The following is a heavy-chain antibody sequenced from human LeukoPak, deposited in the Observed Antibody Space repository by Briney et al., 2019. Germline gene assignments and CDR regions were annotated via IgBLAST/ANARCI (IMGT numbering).Heavy chain of an antibody. CDR2: FDPEDAET. D-gene: IGHD4-23*01. V-gene: IGHV1-24*01. J-gene: IGHJ4*02. CDR3: ARVDYGGFDY. Sequence: VASVKVSCKVSGYTLSELSMHWVRQAPGKGLEWMGGFDPEDAETIYAQKFQGRVTMTRDTSISTVYMELSRLRSDDTAVYYCARVDYGGFDYWGQGTLVTVSS. CDR1: GYTLSELS.